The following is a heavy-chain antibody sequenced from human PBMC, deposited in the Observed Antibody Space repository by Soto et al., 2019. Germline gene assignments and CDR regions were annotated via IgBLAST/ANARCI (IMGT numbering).Heavy chain of an antibody. J-gene: IGHJ6*02. CDR3: ARRGYHYYYYYGMDV. Sequence: SETLSLTCAVYGGSFSGYYWSWIRQPPGKGLEWTGEINHSGSTNYNPSLKSRVTISVDTSKNQFSLKLSSVTAADTAVYYCARRGYHYYYYYGMDVWGQGTTVT. CDR2: INHSGST. CDR1: GGSFSGYY. V-gene: IGHV4-34*01. D-gene: IGHD5-18*01.